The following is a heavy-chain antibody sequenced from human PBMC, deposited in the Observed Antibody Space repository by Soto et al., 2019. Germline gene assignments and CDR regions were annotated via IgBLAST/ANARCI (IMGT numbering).Heavy chain of an antibody. D-gene: IGHD2-2*02. CDR1: GYSLTNYW. CDR2: IYPGDSNT. CDR3: ARQGYCSNTACYTVDY. J-gene: IGHJ4*02. V-gene: IGHV5-51*01. Sequence: GESLKISCTGSGYSLTNYWIGWVRQMPGKGLEWMGIIYPGDSNTRYSPSFQGQVTISADKSISTAYLQWSSLKASDTAMYFCARQGYCSNTACYTVDYWGQGTLVTVSS.